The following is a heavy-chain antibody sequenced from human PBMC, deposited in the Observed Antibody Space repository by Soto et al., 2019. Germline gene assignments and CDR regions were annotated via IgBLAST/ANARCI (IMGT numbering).Heavy chain of an antibody. CDR3: ARVGDFWSNYYYGMDV. J-gene: IGHJ6*02. Sequence: GGSLRLSCAASGFTFGSYEMNWVRQAPGKGLEWVSYISSSGSTIYYAGSVKGRFTISRDNAKNSLYLQMNSLRAEDTAVYYCARVGDFWSNYYYGMDVWGQGTTVTVSS. V-gene: IGHV3-48*03. CDR2: ISSSGSTI. D-gene: IGHD3-3*01. CDR1: GFTFGSYE.